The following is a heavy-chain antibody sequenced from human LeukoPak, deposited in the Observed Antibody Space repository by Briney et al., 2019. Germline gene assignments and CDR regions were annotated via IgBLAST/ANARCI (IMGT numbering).Heavy chain of an antibody. V-gene: IGHV3-23*01. J-gene: IGHJ5*02. CDR1: GFTFSTYA. CDR3: AKSSSGWYKWSDP. CDR2: ISGSGGST. Sequence: QSGGSLRLSCAASGFTFSTYAMSWVRQPPGKGLEWVSAISGSGGSTYYADSVKGRFTISRDNSKNTLYLQMNSLRAEDTAVYYCAKSSSGWYKWSDPWGQGTLVTVSS. D-gene: IGHD6-19*01.